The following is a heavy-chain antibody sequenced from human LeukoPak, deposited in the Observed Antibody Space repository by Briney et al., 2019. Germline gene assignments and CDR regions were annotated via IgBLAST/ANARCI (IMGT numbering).Heavy chain of an antibody. CDR1: GFTFTTYS. V-gene: IGHV3-21*01. CDR2: ISSTSSYI. J-gene: IGHJ6*02. Sequence: GRSLRLSCVASGFTFTTYSLNWVRQAPGKGPEWVSSISSTSSYIYYADSVKGRFTLSRDNAKNSIYLQMDSLRAEDTAVYYCTSRGDFWSGYWAMNVWGQGTTVIVSS. CDR3: TSRGDFWSGYWAMNV. D-gene: IGHD3-3*01.